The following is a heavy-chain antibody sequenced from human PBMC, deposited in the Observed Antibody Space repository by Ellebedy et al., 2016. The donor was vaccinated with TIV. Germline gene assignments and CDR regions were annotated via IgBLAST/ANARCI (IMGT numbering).Heavy chain of an antibody. J-gene: IGHJ3*02. Sequence: GESLKISXRGSGYSFSSYWIGWVRQMPGKGLEWMGIIYPGDSDTRYSPSFQGQVTISADKSITTAYLQWSSLKASDTAMYYCARLNAPLPWDAFDIWGQGTMVTVSS. V-gene: IGHV5-51*01. CDR3: ARLNAPLPWDAFDI. CDR2: IYPGDSDT. D-gene: IGHD2-8*01. CDR1: GYSFSSYW.